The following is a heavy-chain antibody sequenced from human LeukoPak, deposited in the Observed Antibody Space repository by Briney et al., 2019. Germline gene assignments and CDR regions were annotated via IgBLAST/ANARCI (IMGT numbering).Heavy chain of an antibody. J-gene: IGHJ1*01. CDR1: GGSFSGYY. CDR3: ARGYSSSPGYLQH. D-gene: IGHD6-6*01. V-gene: IGHV4-34*01. CDR2: INHSGST. Sequence: RSSETLSLTCAVDGGSFSGYYWSWSRHPPGKGLEWIGEINHSGSTNYNPSLKSRVTISVDTSKNQFSLKLSSVTAADTAVYYCARGYSSSPGYLQHSGQGTLVTVSS.